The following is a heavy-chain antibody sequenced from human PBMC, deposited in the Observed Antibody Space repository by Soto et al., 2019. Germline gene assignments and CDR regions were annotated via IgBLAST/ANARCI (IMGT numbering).Heavy chain of an antibody. CDR1: GGTFSSYA. CDR3: ARTNEGSRGDYFDY. Sequence: ASVKVSCKASGGTFSSYAISWVRQAPGQGLEWMGGIIPIFGTANYAQKFQGRVTITADESTSTAYMELSSLRSEDTAVYYCARTNEGSRGDYFDYWGQGTLVTVSS. V-gene: IGHV1-69*13. J-gene: IGHJ4*02. D-gene: IGHD5-12*01. CDR2: IIPIFGTA.